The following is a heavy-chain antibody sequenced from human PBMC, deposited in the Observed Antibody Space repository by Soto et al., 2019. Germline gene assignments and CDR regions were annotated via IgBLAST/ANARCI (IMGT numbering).Heavy chain of an antibody. V-gene: IGHV1-46*01. D-gene: IGHD6-19*01. Sequence: ASVKVSCKASGYTFTSYYMHWVRQAPGQGLEWMGIINPSGGSTSYAQKFQGRVTMTRDTSKNQFSLKLTSMTAADTAVYYCATGRSDSGWYEEHFWGQGTLVTVSS. CDR3: ATGRSDSGWYEEHF. CDR2: INPSGGST. J-gene: IGHJ4*02. CDR1: GYTFTSYY.